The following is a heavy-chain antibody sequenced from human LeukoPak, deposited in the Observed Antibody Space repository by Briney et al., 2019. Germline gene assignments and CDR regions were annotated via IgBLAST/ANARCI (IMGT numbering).Heavy chain of an antibody. J-gene: IGHJ4*02. D-gene: IGHD6-6*01. CDR3: AREFVSYSSSTPWGPGYFDY. V-gene: IGHV3-21*01. Sequence: GSLRLSCAASGFTFSSYSMNWVRQAPGKGLEWVSSISSSSTYISYADSVKGRFTISRDNAKNSLYLQMNSLRAEDTAVYYCAREFVSYSSSTPWGPGYFDYWGQGTLVTVSS. CDR1: GFTFSSYS. CDR2: ISSSSTYI.